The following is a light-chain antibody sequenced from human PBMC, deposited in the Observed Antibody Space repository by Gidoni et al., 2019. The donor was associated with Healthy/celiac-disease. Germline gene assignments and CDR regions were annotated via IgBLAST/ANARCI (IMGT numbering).Light chain of an antibody. CDR3: QQYGSSPVGT. J-gene: IGKJ1*01. CDR1: QSVSSSY. Sequence: EIVLTQSPGTLSLSPGERATLSCRASQSVSSSYLAWYQQKPCQAPRLLIYGASSRATGIPDRFSGSVSGTDFTLTISRLEPEDFAVYYCQQYGSSPVGTFGQXTKVEIK. V-gene: IGKV3-20*01. CDR2: GAS.